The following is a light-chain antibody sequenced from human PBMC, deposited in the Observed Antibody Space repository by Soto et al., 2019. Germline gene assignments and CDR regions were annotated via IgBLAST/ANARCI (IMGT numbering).Light chain of an antibody. CDR3: QTWGSGIVV. CDR1: SGHSNYA. CDR2: LNSDGSH. V-gene: IGLV4-69*01. Sequence: QLVLTQSPSASASLGASVKLTCTLSSGHSNYAIAWHQQQSEKGPRYLMKLNSDGSHSKGDGIPDRFSGSSSGAERYLTLSSLHSEDEADYYCQTWGSGIVVFGGGTKLTVL. J-gene: IGLJ2*01.